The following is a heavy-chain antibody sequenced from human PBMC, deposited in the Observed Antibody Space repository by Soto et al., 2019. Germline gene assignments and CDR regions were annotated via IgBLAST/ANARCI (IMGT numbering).Heavy chain of an antibody. V-gene: IGHV4-34*01. Sequence: SETLSLTCAVFGGYFSGYYWSWISQPPGKGLEWIGEINHSGSTNYNPSLKSRVTIPVDTSKNQFSLKLSSVTAADTAAYYCARRTYYYDSSGYYYLYYYGMDVWGQGTTVTVSS. J-gene: IGHJ6*02. CDR3: ARRTYYYDSSGYYYLYYYGMDV. CDR1: GGYFSGYY. CDR2: INHSGST. D-gene: IGHD3-22*01.